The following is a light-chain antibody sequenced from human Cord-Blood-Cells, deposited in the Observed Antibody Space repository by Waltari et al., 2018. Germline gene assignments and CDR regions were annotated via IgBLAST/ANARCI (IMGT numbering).Light chain of an antibody. CDR3: QVWDSSSDHPV. CDR1: SSDVGSYNL. CDR2: EVS. J-gene: IGLJ2*01. V-gene: IGLV2-14*02. Sequence: QSALTQPASVSGSPGQSITISCTGTSSDVGSYNLVSWYQQHPGKAPKLMIYEVSKRPSGVSNRFSGSKSGNTATLTISRVEAGDEADYYCQVWDSSSDHPVFGGGTKLTVL.